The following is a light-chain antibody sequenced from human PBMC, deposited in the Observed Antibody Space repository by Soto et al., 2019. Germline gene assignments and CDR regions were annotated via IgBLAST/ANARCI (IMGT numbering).Light chain of an antibody. J-gene: IGKJ1*01. V-gene: IGKV3-15*01. CDR1: QRVSSH. CDR3: HQDNKFTWK. Sequence: EPLIKLYTLPPSVSPVDPDTLSCRASQRVSSHLAWYQQKPGQAPRLLIYAASTRATGIPVRFSGSGSETEFTLTIRSLQSEDFALYYCHQDNKFTWKFGQGAKADIK. CDR2: AAS.